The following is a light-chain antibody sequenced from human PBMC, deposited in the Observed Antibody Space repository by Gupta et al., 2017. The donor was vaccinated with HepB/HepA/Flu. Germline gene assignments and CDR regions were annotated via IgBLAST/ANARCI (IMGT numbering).Light chain of an antibody. V-gene: IGLV2-11*01. CDR3: CSYAGDYTFV. Sequence: QSALTQPRSVSGSPGQSVTISCTGTTSDVGGYDHVSWYQQHPGKDPKLIIFAVNKRPSGVPDRFSGSKSGTTASLTVSGLQAEDEADYYCCSYAGDYTFVFGSGTKVTVL. J-gene: IGLJ1*01. CDR2: AVN. CDR1: TSDVGGYDH.